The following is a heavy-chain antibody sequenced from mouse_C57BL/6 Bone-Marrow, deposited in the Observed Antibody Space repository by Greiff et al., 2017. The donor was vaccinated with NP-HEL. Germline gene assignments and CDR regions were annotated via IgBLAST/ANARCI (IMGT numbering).Heavy chain of an antibody. V-gene: IGHV3-6*01. D-gene: IGHD1-1*02. CDR3: ARSYGVDD. Sequence: ESGPGLVKPSQSLSLTCSVTGYSITSGYYWNWIRQFPGNKLEWMGYISYDGSNNYNPSLKNRISITRDTSKNQFFLKLNSVTTEDTATYYCARSYGVDDWGQGTTLTVSS. CDR1: GYSITSGYY. J-gene: IGHJ2*01. CDR2: ISYDGSN.